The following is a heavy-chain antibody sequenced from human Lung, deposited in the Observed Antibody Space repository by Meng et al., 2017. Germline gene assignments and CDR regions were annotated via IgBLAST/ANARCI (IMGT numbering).Heavy chain of an antibody. CDR2: ISTYNGNT. D-gene: IGHD2-8*02. CDR1: GYTFTSYG. V-gene: IGHV1-18*01. J-gene: IGHJ5*02. Sequence: QVQLVQSGAEVKKPGASVKVSFKASGYTFTSYGISWVRQAPGQGLEWMGWISTYNGNTNYAQKLQGRVTMTTDTSTSTAYMELRSLTSDDTAVYYCARDGDIVLVRGWFDPWGQGTLVTVSS. CDR3: ARDGDIVLVRGWFDP.